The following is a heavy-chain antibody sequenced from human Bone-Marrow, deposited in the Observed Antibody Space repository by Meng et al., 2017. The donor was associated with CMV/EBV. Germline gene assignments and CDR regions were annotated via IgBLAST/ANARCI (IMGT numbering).Heavy chain of an antibody. CDR2: IKQDGSEK. CDR3: ARVSIAAAGHFDY. D-gene: IGHD6-13*01. V-gene: IGHV3-7*01. CDR1: GFTFSSYW. Sequence: GESLKISCAASGFTFSSYWMSWVRQAPGKGLEWVANIKQDGSEKYYVDSVKGRFTISRDNAKNSLYLQMNSLRAEDTAVYYCARVSIAAAGHFDYSGQGTLVTVSS. J-gene: IGHJ4*02.